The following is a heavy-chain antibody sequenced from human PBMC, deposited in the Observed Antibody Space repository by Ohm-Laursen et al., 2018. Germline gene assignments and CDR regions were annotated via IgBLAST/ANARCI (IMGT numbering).Heavy chain of an antibody. CDR1: GFTFSSYW. J-gene: IGHJ4*02. CDR3: TTEDTGTYWRDYY. Sequence: SLRLSCAATGFTFSSYWMHWVRQAPGKGLEWVADIQENGSEKRYVDSVKGRFTISRDNAKNSLYLQMNSLRVEDTAVYYCTTEDTGTYWRDYYWGQGTLVTVSS. D-gene: IGHD1-26*01. CDR2: IQENGSEK. V-gene: IGHV3-7*01.